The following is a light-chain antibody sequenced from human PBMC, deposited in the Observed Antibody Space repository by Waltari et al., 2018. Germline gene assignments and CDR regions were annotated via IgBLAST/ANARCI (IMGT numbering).Light chain of an antibody. CDR3: CSYAGSSSWV. CDR2: EVT. CDR1: SSDVVPYHL. V-gene: IGLV2-23*02. J-gene: IGLJ3*02. Sequence: QSALTQPASVSGSPGQSITISCTGTSSDVVPYHLVSWYQQHPGKAPKLMIYEVTKRPSGVSKRFSGSKSGNTASLTISGLQTEDEADYYCCSYAGSSSWVFGGGTKLTVL.